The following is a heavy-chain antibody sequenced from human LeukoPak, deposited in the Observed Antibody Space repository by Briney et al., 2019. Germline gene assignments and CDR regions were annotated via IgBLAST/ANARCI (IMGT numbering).Heavy chain of an antibody. CDR1: GFTFSNYG. CDR2: ISSSSSYI. Sequence: GGSLRLSCAASGFTFSNYGMYWVRQAPGKGLEWVSSISSSSSYIYYADSVKGRFTISRDNAKNSLYLQMNSLRVADTAVYYCASPQDDYCSSTSCYGMDVWGQGTTVTVSS. D-gene: IGHD2-2*01. V-gene: IGHV3-21*01. CDR3: ASPQDDYCSSTSCYGMDV. J-gene: IGHJ6*02.